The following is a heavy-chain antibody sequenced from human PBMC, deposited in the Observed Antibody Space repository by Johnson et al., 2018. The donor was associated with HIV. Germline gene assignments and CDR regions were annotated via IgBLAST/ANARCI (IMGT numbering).Heavy chain of an antibody. D-gene: IGHD4-17*01. CDR1: GFTFNNYW. CDR3: APNLINYGDAFDI. Sequence: VQLVESGGDLVQPGGSLRLSCAASGFTFNNYWMSWVRQAPGRGLEWVANIKQDGSEKYYVDSVKGRFTISRENAKNSVYLQMNSLRAEDTAVYYCAPNLINYGDAFDIWGQGTMVTVSS. J-gene: IGHJ3*02. CDR2: IKQDGSEK. V-gene: IGHV3-7*01.